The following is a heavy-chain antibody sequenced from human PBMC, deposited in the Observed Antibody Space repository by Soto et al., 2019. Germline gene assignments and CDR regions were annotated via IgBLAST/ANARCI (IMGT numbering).Heavy chain of an antibody. CDR3: ARSGGAGWLVRAPLDY. V-gene: IGHV1-69*12. CDR1: GGTFSSYA. CDR2: IIPIFGKA. D-gene: IGHD6-19*01. J-gene: IGHJ4*02. Sequence: QVQLVQSGAEVKKPGSSVKVSCKASGGTFSSYAISWVRQAPGQGLEWMGGIIPIFGKANYAQKFQGRVTITADESTSTAYRERSSLSSADTAVEYCARSGGAGWLVRAPLDYWGQGTLVTVSS.